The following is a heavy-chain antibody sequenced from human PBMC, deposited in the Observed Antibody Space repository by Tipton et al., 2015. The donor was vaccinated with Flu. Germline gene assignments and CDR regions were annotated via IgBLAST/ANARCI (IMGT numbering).Heavy chain of an antibody. CDR2: INQGGSEK. CDR1: GFTFSTSW. Sequence: QLVQSGGTLVQPGGSLRLSCAASGFTFSTSWMSWVRQAPGKELEWVANINQGGSEKYYVDSVKGRFTISRDNAKNSLHLHMNSLRAEDTAVYYCARTRGGFCSSSIFSADSFDYWGQGTLATVSS. J-gene: IGHJ4*02. V-gene: IGHV3-7*01. CDR3: ARTRGGFCSSSIFSADSFDY. D-gene: IGHD2-2*01.